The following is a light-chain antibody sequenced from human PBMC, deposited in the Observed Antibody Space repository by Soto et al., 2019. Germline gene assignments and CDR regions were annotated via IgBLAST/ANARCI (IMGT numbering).Light chain of an antibody. CDR1: QSITSY. J-gene: IGKJ1*01. CDR3: QQSYRTPQT. V-gene: IGKV1-39*01. CDR2: TTS. Sequence: DIQMTQSPSSLSASVGDRVTITCRASQSITSYLNWYQQKPWKAPKLLIYTTSNLQSGVPSRFSGSGSGTAFTLTISSLQAEDFATYYCQQSYRTPQTFGQGTKVEIK.